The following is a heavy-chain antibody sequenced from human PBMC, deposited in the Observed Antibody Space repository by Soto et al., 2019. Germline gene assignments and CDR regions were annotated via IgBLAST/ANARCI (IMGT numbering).Heavy chain of an antibody. CDR3: AASPPVAYFSGVDAFGI. V-gene: IGHV1-58*01. CDR1: GFTFTSSA. D-gene: IGHD3-10*01. CDR2: IVVGSGNT. J-gene: IGHJ3*02. Sequence: QMQLVQSGPEVKKPGTSVKVSCKASGFTFTSSAVQWVRQARGQRLEWIGWIVVGSGNTNYAQKFQERVTITRDMSTSTAYMELSSLRSEDTAVYYCAASPPVAYFSGVDAFGIWGQGTMVTVSS.